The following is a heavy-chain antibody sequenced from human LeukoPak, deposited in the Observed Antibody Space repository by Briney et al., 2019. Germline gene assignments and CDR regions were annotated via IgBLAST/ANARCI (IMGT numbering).Heavy chain of an antibody. V-gene: IGHV1-2*02. CDR3: ARAYCSSTSCLDY. CDR1: GYTFTGYY. Sequence: ASVKVSCTASGYTFTGYYMHWVRQAPGQGVEWMGWINPNSGGTNYAQKFQGRVTMTRDTSISTAYMELSRLRSDDTAVYYCARAYCSSTSCLDYWGQGTLVTVSS. J-gene: IGHJ4*02. CDR2: INPNSGGT. D-gene: IGHD2-2*01.